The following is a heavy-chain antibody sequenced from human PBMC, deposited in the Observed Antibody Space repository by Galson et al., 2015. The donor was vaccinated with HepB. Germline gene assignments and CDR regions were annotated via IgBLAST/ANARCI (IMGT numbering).Heavy chain of an antibody. CDR2: INPSGGST. CDR1: GYTFTSYS. Sequence: SVKVSCKASGYTFTSYSINWVRQAPGQGLEWLGVINPSGGSTTYAQKFQDRVTMTRDTSTSTVYMELSSLRSEDTAVYYCARGASGRSTAGYYMDVWGKGTTVTVSS. D-gene: IGHD1-26*01. V-gene: IGHV1-46*03. J-gene: IGHJ6*03. CDR3: ARGASGRSTAGYYMDV.